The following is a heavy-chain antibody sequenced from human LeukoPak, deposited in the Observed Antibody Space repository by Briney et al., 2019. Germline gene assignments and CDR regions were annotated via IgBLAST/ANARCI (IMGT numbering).Heavy chain of an antibody. J-gene: IGHJ5*02. V-gene: IGHV3-11*01. Sequence: GGSLRLSCAASGFTFSDYYMSWIRQAPGKGLEWVSYISSSGSTIYHADSVKGRFTISRDNSKNTLYLQMNSLRAEDTAVYYCAKGSRGGASGNWFDPWGQGTLVTVSS. CDR3: AKGSRGGASGNWFDP. D-gene: IGHD1-26*01. CDR1: GFTFSDYY. CDR2: ISSSGSTI.